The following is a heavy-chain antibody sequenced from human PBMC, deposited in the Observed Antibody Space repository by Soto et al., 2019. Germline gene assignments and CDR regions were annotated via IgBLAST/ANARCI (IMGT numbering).Heavy chain of an antibody. CDR3: ARGGGYCSGGSCYKSYGMDV. CDR2: IIPIFGTA. D-gene: IGHD2-15*01. CDR1: GGTFSSYA. V-gene: IGHV1-69*06. J-gene: IGHJ6*02. Sequence: QVQLVQSGAEVKKPGSSVKVSCKASGGTFSSYAISWVRQAPGQGLEWMGGIIPIFGTANYAQKFQGRVTITADKSTSTAYMGLSSLRSEDTAVYYCARGGGYCSGGSCYKSYGMDVWVQGTTVTVSS.